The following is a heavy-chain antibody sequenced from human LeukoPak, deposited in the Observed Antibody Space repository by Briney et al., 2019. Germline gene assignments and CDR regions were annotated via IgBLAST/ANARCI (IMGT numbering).Heavy chain of an antibody. CDR2: ISSSSYI. CDR1: GFTFSSYS. Sequence: GGSLRLSCAASGFTFSSYSMNWVRQAPGKGLEWVSSISSSSYIYYADSVKGRFTISRDNAKNSLYLQMNSLRAEDTAVYYCARVSSISSSSVYWGQGTLVTVSS. CDR3: ARVSSISSSSVY. J-gene: IGHJ4*02. V-gene: IGHV3-21*01. D-gene: IGHD6-6*01.